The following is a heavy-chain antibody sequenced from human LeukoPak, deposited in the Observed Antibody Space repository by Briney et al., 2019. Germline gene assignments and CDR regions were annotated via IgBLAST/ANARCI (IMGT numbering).Heavy chain of an antibody. Sequence: ASVTVSCKASGHTFTGYYMHWVRQAPGQGLEWMGWINPNSGGTNHAQKFKGRVSMTRDTSISTAYMELSRLRSDDTAVYYCAQSSGWDSLKYWGQGTLVTVSS. CDR1: GHTFTGYY. J-gene: IGHJ4*02. CDR2: INPNSGGT. V-gene: IGHV1-2*02. D-gene: IGHD6-19*01. CDR3: AQSSGWDSLKY.